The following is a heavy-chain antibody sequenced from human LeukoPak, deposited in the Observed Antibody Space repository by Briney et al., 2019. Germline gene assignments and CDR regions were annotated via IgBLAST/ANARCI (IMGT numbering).Heavy chain of an antibody. CDR3: TTDLKWGVSYSSSSGDY. CDR1: GFTFSNAW. CDR2: IKSKTDGGTT. D-gene: IGHD6-6*01. J-gene: IGHJ4*02. Sequence: GGSLRLSCAASGFTFSNAWMSWVRQAPGKGLEWVGRIKSKTDGGTTDYAAPVKGRFTISRDDSKNTLYLQMNSLKTEDTAVYYCTTDLKWGVSYSSSSGDYWGQGTLVTVSS. V-gene: IGHV3-15*01.